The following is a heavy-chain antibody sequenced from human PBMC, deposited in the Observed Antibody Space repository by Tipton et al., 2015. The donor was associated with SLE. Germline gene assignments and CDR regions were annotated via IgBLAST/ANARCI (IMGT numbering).Heavy chain of an antibody. D-gene: IGHD3-16*01. CDR1: GYSISSGYY. CDR3: ARVLSPYLDAFDI. Sequence: TLSLTCAVSGYSISSGYYWGWFRQPPGKGLEWIGSIYHSGSTYYNPSLKSRVTISVDTSKNQFSLKLSSVTAADTAVYYCARVLSPYLDAFDIWGQGTMVTVSS. CDR2: IYHSGST. V-gene: IGHV4-38-2*01. J-gene: IGHJ3*02.